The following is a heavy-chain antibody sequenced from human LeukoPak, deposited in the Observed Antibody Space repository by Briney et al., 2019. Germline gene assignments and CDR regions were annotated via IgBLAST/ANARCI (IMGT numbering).Heavy chain of an antibody. Sequence: GGSLRLSCAASGFTFSSYWMSWVRQAPGKGLERVANIKQDGSEKYYVDSVKGRFTISRDNAKNSLYLQMNSLRAEDTAVYYCARGLTGDAFDIWGQGTMVTVSS. J-gene: IGHJ3*02. CDR1: GFTFSSYW. CDR3: ARGLTGDAFDI. V-gene: IGHV3-7*01. D-gene: IGHD7-27*01. CDR2: IKQDGSEK.